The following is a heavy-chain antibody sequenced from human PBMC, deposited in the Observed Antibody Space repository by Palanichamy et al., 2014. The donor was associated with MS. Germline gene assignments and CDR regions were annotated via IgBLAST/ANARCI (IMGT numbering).Heavy chain of an antibody. CDR3: AKQYNNGESYFDP. J-gene: IGHJ5*02. CDR1: GFTFSSYG. V-gene: IGHV3-23*01. CDR2: ITNSGAST. Sequence: EVQLLESGGGLLQPGGSLRLSCAASGFTFSSYGMSWVRQAPGEGGWEWVSLITNSGASTYYADSVKGRFTISRDNSINRLYLQMNSLTAEDTAVYYCAKQYNNGESYFDPWGQGTLVTVSS. D-gene: IGHD1-1*01.